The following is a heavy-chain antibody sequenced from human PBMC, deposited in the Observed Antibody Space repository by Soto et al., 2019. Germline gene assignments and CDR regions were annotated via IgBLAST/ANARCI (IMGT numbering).Heavy chain of an antibody. V-gene: IGHV3-72*01. J-gene: IGHJ5*02. D-gene: IGHD6-19*01. CDR2: IRNKAHSYST. CDR1: GFTFGDHY. CDR3: AREAGTWHPPLNWFDP. Sequence: GGSLRLSCAVSGFTFGDHYIDWVRQAPGKGLEWVGRIRNKAHSYSTAHAASVKGRFTFSRDDSKNSVYLQMNSLKTEDTAVYYCAREAGTWHPPLNWFDPWGQGTLLTVSS.